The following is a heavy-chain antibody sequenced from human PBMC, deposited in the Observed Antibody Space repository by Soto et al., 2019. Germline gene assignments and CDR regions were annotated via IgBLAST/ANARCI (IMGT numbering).Heavy chain of an antibody. Sequence: QVQLVESGGGVVQPGRSLRLSCAASGLTLSNYAMHWVRQAPXXGLEWVAVISYDGSNRYYADSVKGRFTISRDNSKNXLXLQXNSLRAEXTAVYYCARVTQAVAADYWGQGTLVTVSS. V-gene: IGHV3-30-3*01. CDR2: ISYDGSNR. J-gene: IGHJ4*02. D-gene: IGHD6-19*01. CDR1: GLTLSNYA. CDR3: ARVTQAVAADY.